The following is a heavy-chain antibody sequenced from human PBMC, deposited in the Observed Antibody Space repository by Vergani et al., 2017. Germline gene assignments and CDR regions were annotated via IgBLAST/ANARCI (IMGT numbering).Heavy chain of an antibody. V-gene: IGHV4-30-4*08. D-gene: IGHD6-19*01. Sequence: QEQLQESGPRLLKPSQTLSLTCAVSGFSITRADTWWTWIRRSPEKGLEWIGRVSSSGTSSSYNPSLGDRPAISLDTSKNQFSLSLSSVTAADTAVYYCARGQWVFEAWGQGIPVTVSS. CDR1: GFSITRADTW. CDR3: ARGQWVFEA. CDR2: VSSSGTSS. J-gene: IGHJ4*02.